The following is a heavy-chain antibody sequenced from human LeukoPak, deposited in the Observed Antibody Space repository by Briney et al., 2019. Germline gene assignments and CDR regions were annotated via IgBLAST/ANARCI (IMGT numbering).Heavy chain of an antibody. V-gene: IGHV3-15*01. CDR2: IKSKTDTT. Sequence: GGSLRLSCAASGFTFSNAWMSWVRQAPGKGLEWVGRIKSKTDTTDYAAPVKGRFTISRDDSINTLYLQMNSLKTEDTAVYYCTTESGIAAAEYLDYWGQGTLVTVSS. CDR3: TTESGIAAAEYLDY. D-gene: IGHD6-13*01. J-gene: IGHJ4*02. CDR1: GFTFSNAW.